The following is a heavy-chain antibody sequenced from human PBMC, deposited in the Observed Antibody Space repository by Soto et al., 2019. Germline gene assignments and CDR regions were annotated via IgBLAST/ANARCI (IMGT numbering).Heavy chain of an antibody. Sequence: SETLSLTCSVSGDSISRIDYYWTWIRQHPEKGLEWIGNIYFRGNTYYSPSLESRLTISVDTSKNQFSLKLTSVTAADTAVYYCAREGGSYDSGGYLIRGAFDIWVPGTMVTVSS. CDR1: GDSISRIDYY. V-gene: IGHV4-31*03. CDR3: AREGGSYDSGGYLIRGAFDI. D-gene: IGHD3-22*01. CDR2: IYFRGNT. J-gene: IGHJ3*02.